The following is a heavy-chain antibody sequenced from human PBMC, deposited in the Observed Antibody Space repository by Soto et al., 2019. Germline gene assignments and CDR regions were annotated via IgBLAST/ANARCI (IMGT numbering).Heavy chain of an antibody. D-gene: IGHD2-8*01. CDR3: AGGECTNGVCYYYYYMDV. Sequence: PGGSLRLSCAASGFTFSDYYMSWIRQAPGKGLEWVSYISSSGSTIYYADSVKGRFTISRDNAKNSLYLQMNSLRAEDTAVYYCAGGECTNGVCYYYYYMDVWGKGTTVTVSS. V-gene: IGHV3-11*01. CDR2: ISSSGSTI. CDR1: GFTFSDYY. J-gene: IGHJ6*03.